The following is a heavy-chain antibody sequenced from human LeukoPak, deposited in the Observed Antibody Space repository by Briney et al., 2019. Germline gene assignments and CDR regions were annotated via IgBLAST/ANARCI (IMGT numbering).Heavy chain of an antibody. CDR1: GFTFSSYS. CDR3: ARETPDWLFPSVGAGDY. V-gene: IGHV3-21*01. CDR2: ISSSSSYI. D-gene: IGHD3-9*01. J-gene: IGHJ4*02. Sequence: TGGSLRLSCAASGFTFSSYSMNWVRQAPGKGLEWVSSISSSSSYIYYADSVKGRFTISRDNAKNSLYLQMNSLRAEDTAVYYCARETPDWLFPSVGAGDYWGQGTLVTVSS.